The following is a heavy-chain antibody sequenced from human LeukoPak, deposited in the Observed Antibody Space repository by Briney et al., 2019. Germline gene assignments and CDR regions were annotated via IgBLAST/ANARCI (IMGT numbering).Heavy chain of an antibody. CDR1: GFTFSSYD. Sequence: GGSLRLSCAASGFTFSSYDMHWVRQATGKGLEWVSAIGTAGDTYYPGSVKGRFTISRENAKNSLYLQMNSLRAEDTAVYYCAKDSAHLPMVRGVYLDYWGQGTLVTVSS. CDR2: IGTAGDT. CDR3: AKDSAHLPMVRGVYLDY. V-gene: IGHV3-13*01. D-gene: IGHD3-10*01. J-gene: IGHJ4*02.